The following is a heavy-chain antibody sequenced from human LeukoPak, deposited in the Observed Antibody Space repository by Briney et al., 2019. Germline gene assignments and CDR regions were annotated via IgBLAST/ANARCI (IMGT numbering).Heavy chain of an antibody. J-gene: IGHJ4*02. CDR1: GFTFSSYA. V-gene: IGHV3-23*01. CDR2: ISGSGGTT. CDR3: ARDLVVTSAY. D-gene: IGHD2-2*01. Sequence: PGGSLRLSCAASGFTFSSYAMSWVRQVPGKGLEWVSTISGSGGTTYYANSVKGRFTISRDNAKNTLYLQMNGLRAEDTAVYYCARDLVVTSAYWGQGTLVTVSS.